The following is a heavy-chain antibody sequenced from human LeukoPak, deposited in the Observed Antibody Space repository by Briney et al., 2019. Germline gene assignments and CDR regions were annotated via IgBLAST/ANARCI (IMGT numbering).Heavy chain of an antibody. D-gene: IGHD6-19*01. CDR1: GGSINGFY. CDR3: AREKAVAATNFDY. CDR2: IYTNGST. J-gene: IGHJ4*02. Sequence: SETLSLTCTVSGGSINGFYWSWFRQPAGKGLEWIGRIYTNGSTTYNPSLNSRVTMSLHTSKNQFSLQLRSVTAADTAVYYCAREKAVAATNFDYWGQGTLVTVSS. V-gene: IGHV4-4*07.